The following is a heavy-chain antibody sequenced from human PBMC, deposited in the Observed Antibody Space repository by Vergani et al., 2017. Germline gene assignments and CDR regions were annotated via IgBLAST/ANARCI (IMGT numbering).Heavy chain of an antibody. Sequence: QVQLQESGPGLVKPSETLSLTCTVSGGSISSYYWSWIRQPPGTGLEWIGYIYYSGSTSYNPSLKSRVTISVDTSKNQFSLKLSSVTAADTAVYYCARGRKLLRYGMXVWGQGP. V-gene: IGHV4-59*01. CDR2: IYYSGST. CDR3: ARGRKLLRYGMXV. D-gene: IGHD2-15*01. CDR1: GGSISSYY. J-gene: IGHJ6*01.